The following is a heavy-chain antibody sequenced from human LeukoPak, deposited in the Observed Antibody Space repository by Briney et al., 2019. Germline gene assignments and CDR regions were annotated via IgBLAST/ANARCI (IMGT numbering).Heavy chain of an antibody. Sequence: PGGSLRLSCAASGFTFSDYYMNWVRQARGKGLEWVSSISSSSSYIYYADSVKGRFTISRDNAKNSLYLQMNSLRAEDTAVYYCARLSHGLDYWGQGTLVTVSS. CDR1: GFTFSDYY. V-gene: IGHV3-21*01. CDR3: ARLSHGLDY. J-gene: IGHJ4*02. CDR2: ISSSSSYI. D-gene: IGHD2/OR15-2a*01.